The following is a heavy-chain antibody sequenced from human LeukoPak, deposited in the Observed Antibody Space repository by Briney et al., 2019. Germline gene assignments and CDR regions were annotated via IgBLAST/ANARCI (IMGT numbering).Heavy chain of an antibody. J-gene: IGHJ5*01. CDR2: IYNSGIT. Sequence: PSETLSLTCTVSGGSTTGYYWTSSRQLPGKGLEWIGYIYNSGITNYTPSLKSRVTVSVDTSKNQFSLRLTSVTAADTAVYYCARSVPSLDYLFDSWGHGTLVTVSS. D-gene: IGHD4-11*01. CDR3: ARSVPSLDYLFDS. CDR1: GGSTTGYY. V-gene: IGHV4-59*08.